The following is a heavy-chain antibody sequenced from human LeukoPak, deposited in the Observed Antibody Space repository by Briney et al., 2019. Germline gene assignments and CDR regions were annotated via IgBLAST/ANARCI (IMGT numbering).Heavy chain of an antibody. CDR2: IKEDGSEK. J-gene: IGHJ4*02. CDR1: GFTFSTYW. Sequence: GGSLRLSCEASGFTFSTYWMTWVRQAPGKGLEWVANIKEDGSEKSYVDSVKGRFTISKDNAKNSLYLQMNSLRAEDTAVYYCARDRGPYCSGGSCYNYWGQGTLVTVSS. V-gene: IGHV3-7*01. D-gene: IGHD2-15*01. CDR3: ARDRGPYCSGGSCYNY.